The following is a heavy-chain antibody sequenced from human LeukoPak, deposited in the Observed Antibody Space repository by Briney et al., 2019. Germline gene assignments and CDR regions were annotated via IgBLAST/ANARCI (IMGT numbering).Heavy chain of an antibody. CDR3: ATARGGRNYYDSSGYYYT. D-gene: IGHD3-22*01. J-gene: IGHJ5*02. CDR1: GYTLTELS. CDR2: FDPEDGET. V-gene: IGHV1-24*01. Sequence: GASVKVSCKVSGYTLTELSMHWVRQAPGKGLEWMGAFDPEDGETIYAQKFQGRVTMTEDTSTDTAYMELSSLRSEDTAVYYCATARGGRNYYDSSGYYYTWGQGTLVTVSS.